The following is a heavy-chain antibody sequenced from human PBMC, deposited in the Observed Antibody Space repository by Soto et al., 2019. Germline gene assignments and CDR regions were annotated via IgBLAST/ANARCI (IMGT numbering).Heavy chain of an antibody. CDR2: IIPIFGTA. D-gene: IGHD2-2*01. CDR1: GGTFSSYA. V-gene: IGHV1-69*01. Sequence: QVQLVQSGAEVKKPGSSVKVSCKASGGTFSSYAISWVRQAPGQGLEWMGGIIPIFGTANYAQKFQGRVTITADESTSTAYMELSSLRSEDTAVYYCACKDIVVVPAAMLDYYYGMDVWGQGTTVTVSS. CDR3: ACKDIVVVPAAMLDYYYGMDV. J-gene: IGHJ6*02.